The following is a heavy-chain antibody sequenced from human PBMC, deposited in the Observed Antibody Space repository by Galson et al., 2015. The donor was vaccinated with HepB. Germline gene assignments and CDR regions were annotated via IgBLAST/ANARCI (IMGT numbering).Heavy chain of an antibody. J-gene: IGHJ3*01. CDR3: VIHDYTRAFDL. CDR2: ISGNGGST. V-gene: IGHV3-64D*06. D-gene: IGHD4-11*01. CDR1: GFTFTSYV. Sequence: SLRLSCAASGFTFTSYVMSWVRQAPGKGLEYASTISGNGGSTYYADSVKGRFTISRDNSKNTLYLQMNSLRPEDTAVYYCVIHDYTRAFDLWGQGTMVTVSS.